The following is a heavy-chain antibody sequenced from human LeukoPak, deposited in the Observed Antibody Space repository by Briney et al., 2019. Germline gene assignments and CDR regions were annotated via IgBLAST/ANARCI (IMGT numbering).Heavy chain of an antibody. CDR1: GGTFSSYA. D-gene: IGHD3-22*01. Sequence: ASVKVSCKASGGTFSSYAISWVRQAPGQGLEWMGWISAYNGNTNYAQKLQGRVTMTTDTSTSTAYMELRSLRSDDTAVYYCARLAAYDSSGYRWFDPWGQGTLVTVSS. J-gene: IGHJ5*02. CDR2: ISAYNGNT. V-gene: IGHV1-18*01. CDR3: ARLAAYDSSGYRWFDP.